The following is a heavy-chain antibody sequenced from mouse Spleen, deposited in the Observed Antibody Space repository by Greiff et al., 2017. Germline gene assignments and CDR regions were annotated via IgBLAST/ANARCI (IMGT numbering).Heavy chain of an antibody. D-gene: IGHD2-5*01. CDR3: AHSNWDY. CDR1: GYTFTSYW. Sequence: QVQLQQSGAELVKPGASVKLSCKASGYTFTSYWMQWVKQRPGQGLEWIGEIDPSDSYTNYNQKFKGKATLTVDTSSSTAYMQLSSLTSEDSAVYYCAHSNWDYWGQGTTLTVSS. CDR2: IDPSDSYT. V-gene: IGHV1-50*01. J-gene: IGHJ2*01.